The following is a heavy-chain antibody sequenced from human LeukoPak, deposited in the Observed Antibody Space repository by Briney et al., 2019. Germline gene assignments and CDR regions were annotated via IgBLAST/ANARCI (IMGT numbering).Heavy chain of an antibody. D-gene: IGHD3-22*01. CDR3: ASRNYYDSSGLLDY. V-gene: IGHV3-53*01. CDR2: IYSGGST. Sequence: GGSLRLSCAASGFTVSSNYMSWVRQAPGKGLEWVSVIYSGGSTYYADSVKGRFTISRDNSKNTLYLQMNSLRAEDTAVYYYASRNYYDSSGLLDYWGQGTLVTVSS. J-gene: IGHJ4*02. CDR1: GFTVSSNY.